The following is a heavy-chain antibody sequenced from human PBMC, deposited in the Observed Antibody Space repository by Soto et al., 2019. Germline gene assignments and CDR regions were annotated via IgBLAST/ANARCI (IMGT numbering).Heavy chain of an antibody. D-gene: IGHD5-12*01. J-gene: IGHJ4*02. CDR2: IIPLLDIT. V-gene: IGHV1-69*08. CDR1: GGAFTNDI. CDR3: ARDSPIGSTFSGYDAIDY. Sequence: QVQLVQSGAEVKKPGSSVKVPCKASGGAFTNDIITWVRQAPGQGLEWMGRIIPLLDITNYAQKFQGRVTITADKSTSTAYMELNSLISEDTAVYYCARDSPIGSTFSGYDAIDYWGQGTLVTVSS.